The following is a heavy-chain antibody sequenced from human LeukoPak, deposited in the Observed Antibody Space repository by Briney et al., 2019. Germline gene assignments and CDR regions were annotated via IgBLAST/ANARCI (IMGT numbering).Heavy chain of an antibody. V-gene: IGHV1-18*01. CDR1: GYTFTSYG. D-gene: IGHD3-9*01. CDR3: ASARAGYFDWLLNY. CDR2: ISAYNGNT. J-gene: IGHJ4*02. Sequence: VASVKLSCKASGYTFTSYGISWVRQAPGQGLEWMGWISAYNGNTNYAQKLQGRVTMTTDTSTSTAYMELRSLRSDDTAVYYCASARAGYFDWLLNYWGQGTLVTVSS.